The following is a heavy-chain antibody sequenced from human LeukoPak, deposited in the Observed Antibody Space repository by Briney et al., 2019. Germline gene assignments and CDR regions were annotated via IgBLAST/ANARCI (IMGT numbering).Heavy chain of an antibody. CDR1: GGSISTSSYN. CDR2: IDNSGSA. V-gene: IGHV4-39*01. CDR3: ARPPGIAAAWFYP. J-gene: IGHJ5*02. D-gene: IGHD6-13*01. Sequence: SETLFLTCTVSGGSISTSSYNWGWIRQSPGKGLEWIGTIDNSGSAYYNPSLKSRVTISVDTSKDQLSLKVTSVTAADTAVYYCARPPGIAAAWFYPWGQGTLVTVSS.